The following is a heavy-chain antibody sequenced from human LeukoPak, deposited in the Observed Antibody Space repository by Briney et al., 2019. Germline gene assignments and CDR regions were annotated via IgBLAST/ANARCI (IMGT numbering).Heavy chain of an antibody. V-gene: IGHV3-7*01. CDR3: ARDHTAPTIIWDC. D-gene: IGHD3/OR15-3a*01. Sequence: GGSLRLSCETSGFTFRSHWMSWVRQAPGEGLEWVANINPDGSEMHYVDSVKGRITVSRDNARNSMYLQMNSLRAEDTAVYYCARDHTAPTIIWDCWGQGTLVTVSS. J-gene: IGHJ4*02. CDR1: GFTFRSHW. CDR2: INPDGSEM.